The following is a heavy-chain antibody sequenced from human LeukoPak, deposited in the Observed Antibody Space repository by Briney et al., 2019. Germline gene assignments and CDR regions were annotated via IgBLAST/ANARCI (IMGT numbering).Heavy chain of an antibody. J-gene: IGHJ6*03. CDR2: ISGSGGST. CDR1: GFTFSSYA. V-gene: IGHV3-23*01. Sequence: GGSLRLSCAASGFTFSSYAMSWVRQAPGKGLEWVSAISGSGGSTYYADSVKGRFTISRDNSKNTLYLQMNSLRAEDTAVYYCANSGGHYYYYYYMDVWGKGTTVTVSS. CDR3: ANSGGHYYYYYYMDV.